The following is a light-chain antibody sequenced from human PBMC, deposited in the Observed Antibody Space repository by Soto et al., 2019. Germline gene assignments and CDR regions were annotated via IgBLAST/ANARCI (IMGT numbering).Light chain of an antibody. CDR1: QSIGSD. CDR3: QQGYSTPYT. V-gene: IGKV1-39*01. CDR2: AAS. Sequence: DIQMTQSPSSLSASVGDRVTITCRASQSIGSDLNWYQHKPGKAPIFLIYAASTLLSGVPSRFSGSGSGTDFTLTINSLQSEDAATYYCQQGYSTPYTFGQGTKLEI. J-gene: IGKJ2*01.